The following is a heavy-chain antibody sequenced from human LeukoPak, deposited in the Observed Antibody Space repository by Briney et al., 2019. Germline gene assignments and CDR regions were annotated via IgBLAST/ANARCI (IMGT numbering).Heavy chain of an antibody. V-gene: IGHV1-69*13. Sequence: SVKVSCKASGGTFSSYAISWVRQAPGQGLEWMGGIIPIFCTANYAQKFQGRVTITADETTRTAYMGLSSLGSEDTAVYYCARGDYNWNYNFAFDIWGQGKMVTVSS. CDR3: ARGDYNWNYNFAFDI. J-gene: IGHJ3*02. CDR2: IIPIFCTA. CDR1: GGTFSSYA. D-gene: IGHD1-7*01.